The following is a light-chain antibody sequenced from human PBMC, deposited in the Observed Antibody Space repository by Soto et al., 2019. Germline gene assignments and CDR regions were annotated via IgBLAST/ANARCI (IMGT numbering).Light chain of an antibody. CDR2: GAS. CDR1: QSVSSY. V-gene: IGKV3-20*01. CDR3: LQYGSSVWT. Sequence: EIVLTQSPGTLSLSPGERATLSCRASQSVSSYLAWYQQKPGQAPRLLIYGASSRATGIPDRFSGSGSGTDFTLTIPRLEPEDFAVYYCLQYGSSVWTFGQGTKVDIK. J-gene: IGKJ1*01.